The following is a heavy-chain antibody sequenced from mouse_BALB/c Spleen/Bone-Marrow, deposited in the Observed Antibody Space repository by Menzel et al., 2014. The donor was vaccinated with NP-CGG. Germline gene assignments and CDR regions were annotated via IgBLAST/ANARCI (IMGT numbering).Heavy chain of an antibody. J-gene: IGHJ4*01. D-gene: IGHD1-1*01. Sequence: VQLQQPGAELVKPGASVKLSCTASGFNIKDTYMHWVKQRPEQGLEWIGRIDPANGNTKYDPKFQGKATITADTSSNTAYLQLSSLTSEDTAVYYCALLLRYYAMDCWGQGTSVTVSS. CDR2: IDPANGNT. V-gene: IGHV14-3*02. CDR1: GFNIKDTY. CDR3: ALLLRYYAMDC.